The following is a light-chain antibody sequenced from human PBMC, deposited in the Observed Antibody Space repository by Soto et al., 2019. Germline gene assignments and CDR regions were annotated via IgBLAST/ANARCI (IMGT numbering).Light chain of an antibody. CDR1: NSDVGGYDY. Sequence: QSALTQPRSVSGSPGQSVTISCTGSNSDVGGYDYVSWYQQYPGKAPKLIIYDVTKRPSGVPDRFSGSKSANTASLTISGLQAEDEADYYCCSYAGTYVFGTGTKVTVL. J-gene: IGLJ1*01. CDR2: DVT. V-gene: IGLV2-11*01. CDR3: CSYAGTYV.